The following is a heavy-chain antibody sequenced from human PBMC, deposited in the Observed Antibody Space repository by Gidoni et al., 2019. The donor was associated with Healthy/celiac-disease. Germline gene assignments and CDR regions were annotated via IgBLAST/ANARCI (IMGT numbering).Heavy chain of an antibody. D-gene: IGHD2-15*01. Sequence: QVQLVESGGGLVKPGGSLRLSCASSVFTFSDYYMSWIRPAPGKGLGWVSYISSSGSTIYYADSVKGRFTISRDNAKNSLYLQMNSLRAEDTAVYYCARDGRYCSGGSCYPNDYYYYGMDVWGQGTTVTVSS. CDR3: ARDGRYCSGGSCYPNDYYYYGMDV. CDR2: ISSSGSTI. J-gene: IGHJ6*02. V-gene: IGHV3-11*04. CDR1: VFTFSDYY.